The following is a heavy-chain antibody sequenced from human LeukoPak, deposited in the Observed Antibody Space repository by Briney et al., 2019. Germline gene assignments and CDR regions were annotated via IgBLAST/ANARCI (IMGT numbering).Heavy chain of an antibody. D-gene: IGHD3-9*01. CDR1: GFTFSNYE. Sequence: GGSPRLSCAASGFTFSNYEMTWVRQAPGKGLEWVSYISSSGSTIYYADSVKGRFTISRDNAKNSLYLQMNSLRAEDTAVYYCARQRGDILTGYYMPRGFDYWGQGTLVTVSS. CDR3: ARQRGDILTGYYMPRGFDY. CDR2: ISSSGSTI. V-gene: IGHV3-48*03. J-gene: IGHJ4*02.